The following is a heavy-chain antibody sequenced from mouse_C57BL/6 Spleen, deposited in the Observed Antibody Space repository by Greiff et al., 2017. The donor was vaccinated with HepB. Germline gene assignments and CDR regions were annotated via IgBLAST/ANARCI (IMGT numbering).Heavy chain of an antibody. J-gene: IGHJ4*01. CDR2: ISSGSSTI. CDR1: GFTFSDYG. V-gene: IGHV5-17*01. Sequence: EVKLVESGGGLVKPGGSLKLSCAASGFTFSDYGMHWVRQAPEKGLEWVAYISSGSSTIYYADTVKGRFTISRDNAKNTLFLQMTSLRSEDTAMYYCARRIEDAMDYWGQGTSVTVSS. CDR3: ARRIEDAMDY.